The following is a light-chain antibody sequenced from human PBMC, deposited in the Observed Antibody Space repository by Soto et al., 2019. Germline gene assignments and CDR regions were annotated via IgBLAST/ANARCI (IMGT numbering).Light chain of an antibody. J-gene: IGKJ1*01. V-gene: IGKV1-33*01. CDR1: EDIGFS. CDR2: DAS. CDR3: QQHHHLPWT. Sequence: DIQMTHSPSSLSAFVGDRVSITCQASEDIGFSVKWYHQKPGRPPKLLIYDASNLDAGSPSRFSGSGSQTDFTLTISSLQPEDGGTYYCQQHHHLPWTFGQGTKVEIK.